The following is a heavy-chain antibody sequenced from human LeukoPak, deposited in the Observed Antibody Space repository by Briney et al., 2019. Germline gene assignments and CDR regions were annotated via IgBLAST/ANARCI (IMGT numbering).Heavy chain of an antibody. Sequence: PGGSLRLSCAASGFTFSAYWMHWVRQAPGKGLVWVSRISPDGSGTNYADSVKGRFTISRDNANNTLSLQMNGLRAEDTAVYYCAKAGHYYDSSGYYFDYWGQGTLVTVSS. D-gene: IGHD3-22*01. J-gene: IGHJ4*02. CDR2: ISPDGSGT. CDR1: GFTFSAYW. V-gene: IGHV3-74*01. CDR3: AKAGHYYDSSGYYFDY.